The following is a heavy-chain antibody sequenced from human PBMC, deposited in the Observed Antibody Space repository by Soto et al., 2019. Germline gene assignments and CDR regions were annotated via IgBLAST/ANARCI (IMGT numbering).Heavy chain of an antibody. CDR3: TRDFAFKDLSYYDSSGYPTCFDP. CDR1: GYTLTELS. CDR2: FDPEDGET. V-gene: IGHV1-24*01. J-gene: IGHJ5*02. D-gene: IGHD3-22*01. Sequence: ASVKVSCKVSGYTLTELSMHWVRQAPGKGLEWMGGFDPEDGETIYAQKFQGRVTMTEDTSTDTAYMELSSLRSEDTAVYYCTRDFAFKDLSYYDSSGYPTCFDPWGQGTLVTVSP.